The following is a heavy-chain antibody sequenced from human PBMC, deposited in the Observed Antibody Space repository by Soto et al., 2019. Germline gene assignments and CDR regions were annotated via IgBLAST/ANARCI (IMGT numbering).Heavy chain of an antibody. J-gene: IGHJ6*02. CDR3: ARFYYDSSGYLPSPYYYYYGMDV. Sequence: GSLRLSCAASGFTFSSYGMHWVRQAPGKGLEWVANIKQDGSEKYYADSVKGRFTISRDNAKNSLYLQMNSLRAEDTAVYYCARFYYDSSGYLPSPYYYYYGMDVWGQGTTVTVSS. V-gene: IGHV3-7*01. CDR1: GFTFSSYG. CDR2: IKQDGSEK. D-gene: IGHD3-22*01.